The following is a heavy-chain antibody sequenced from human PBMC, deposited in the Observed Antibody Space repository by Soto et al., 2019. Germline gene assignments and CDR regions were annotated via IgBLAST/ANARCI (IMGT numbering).Heavy chain of an antibody. CDR1: GFTFSRYG. CDR2: ISYGGSDQ. Sequence: GGSLRLSCAASGFTFSRYGMHWVRQAPGKGLEWVAVISYGGSDQYYADSVKGRFTISRDNSKNTLYLQMNSLRAEDTAVYYCAKDGDVAAAGYYFDYWGQGTLVTVSS. V-gene: IGHV3-30*18. D-gene: IGHD6-13*01. J-gene: IGHJ4*02. CDR3: AKDGDVAAAGYYFDY.